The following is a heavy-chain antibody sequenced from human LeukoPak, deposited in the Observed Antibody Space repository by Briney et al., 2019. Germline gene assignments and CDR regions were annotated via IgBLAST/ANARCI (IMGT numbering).Heavy chain of an antibody. V-gene: IGHV1-8*01. CDR1: GYTFTSYD. CDR3: ATGGGTTVTTEGYYYYGMDV. CDR2: MNPNSGNT. J-gene: IGHJ6*02. D-gene: IGHD4-17*01. Sequence: ASVKVSCKASGYTFTSYDINWVRQATGQGLEWMGWMNPNSGNTGYAQKFQGRVTMTRNTSLSTAYMELSSLISEDTAVYYCATGGGTTVTTEGYYYYGMDVWGQGTTVTVSS.